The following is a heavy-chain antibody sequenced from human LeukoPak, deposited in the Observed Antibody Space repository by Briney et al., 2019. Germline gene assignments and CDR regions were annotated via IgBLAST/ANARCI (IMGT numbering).Heavy chain of an antibody. D-gene: IGHD2-21*02. J-gene: IGHJ5*02. CDR1: GGSISSYY. CDR3: ARQEDCGGDCYSVWFDP. V-gene: IGHV4-34*01. Sequence: SETLSLTCTVSGGSISSYYWSWIRQPPGKGLEWIGEINHSGSTNYNPSLKSRVTISVDTSKNQFSLKLSSVTAADTAVYYCARQEDCGGDCYSVWFDPWGQGTLVTVSS. CDR2: INHSGST.